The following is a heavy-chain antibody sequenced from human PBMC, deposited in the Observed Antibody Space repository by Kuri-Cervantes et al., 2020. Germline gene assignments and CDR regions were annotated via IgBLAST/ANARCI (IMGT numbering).Heavy chain of an antibody. CDR2: ISYDASKK. CDR3: ATDAYSSGSDYFDD. CDR1: GFTFSDHY. D-gene: IGHD3-10*01. J-gene: IGHJ4*02. V-gene: IGHV3-30-3*01. Sequence: GGSLRLCCAASGFTFSDHYMDWVRQAPGKGLEWVALISYDASKKYYADSVKGRFTISRDNSKNTLYLQMNSLRPEDTAVYYCATDAYSSGSDYFDDWGQGTLVTVSS.